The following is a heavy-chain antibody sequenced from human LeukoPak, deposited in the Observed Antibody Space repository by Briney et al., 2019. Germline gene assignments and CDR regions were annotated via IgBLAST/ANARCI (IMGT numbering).Heavy chain of an antibody. CDR2: ISWNSGSI. J-gene: IGHJ4*02. CDR1: GFTFDDYA. Sequence: GGSLRLSCAASGFTFDDYAMHWVRQAPGKGLEWVSGISWNSGSIGYADSVKGRFTISRDNAKNSLYLQMSSLRAEDTAVYYCATDRGWRTSGYYLYYFEYWGQGTLVTYSS. CDR3: ATDRGWRTSGYYLYYFEY. D-gene: IGHD3-3*01. V-gene: IGHV3-9*01.